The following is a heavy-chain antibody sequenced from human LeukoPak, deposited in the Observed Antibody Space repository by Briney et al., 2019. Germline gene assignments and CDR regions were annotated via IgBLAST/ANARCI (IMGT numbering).Heavy chain of an antibody. D-gene: IGHD1-7*01. CDR2: INPSGGST. V-gene: IGHV1-46*01. Sequence: ASVKVSCKASGYTFTNYYISWVRQAPGQGLEWMGIINPSGGSTSYAQKFQGRVTMTRDTSTSTVYMELSSLRSEDTAVYYCARDRDITGTTKYFDLWGRGTLVTVSS. CDR3: ARDRDITGTTKYFDL. J-gene: IGHJ2*01. CDR1: GYTFTNYY.